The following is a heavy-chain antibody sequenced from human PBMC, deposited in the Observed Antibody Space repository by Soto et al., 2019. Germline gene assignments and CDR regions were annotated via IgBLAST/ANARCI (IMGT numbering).Heavy chain of an antibody. CDR2: IYYSGST. D-gene: IGHD3-9*01. V-gene: IGHV4-59*01. CDR3: ARAGLRYFDWLSPFDY. J-gene: IGHJ4*02. CDR1: GGSISSCY. Sequence: NPSETLSLTCTVSGGSISSCYWSWIRQPPGKGLEWIGYIYYSGSTNYNPSLKSRVTISVDTSKNQFSLKLSSVTAADTAVYYCARAGLRYFDWLSPFDYWGQGTLVTVSS.